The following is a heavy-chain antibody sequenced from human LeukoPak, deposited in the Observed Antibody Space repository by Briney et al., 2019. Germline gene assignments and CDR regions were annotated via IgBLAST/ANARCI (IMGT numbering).Heavy chain of an antibody. CDR2: IIPVSGPT. D-gene: IGHD3-10*01. V-gene: IGHV1-69*13. J-gene: IGHJ4*02. CDR1: GLRFGRYA. Sequence: GASVKVSRKTSGLRFGRYAINGLRQAPGQGLEWMGAIIPVSGPTNYAQKFQDRVTITAVESTNTAYMEMSGLRSDDTAVFYCATGSHGGGDYWGQGSLVIVSS. CDR3: ATGSHGGGDY.